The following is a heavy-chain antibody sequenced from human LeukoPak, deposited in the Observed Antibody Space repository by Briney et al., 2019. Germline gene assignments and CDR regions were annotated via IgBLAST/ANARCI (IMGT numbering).Heavy chain of an antibody. CDR1: GGSFSGYY. V-gene: IGHV4-34*12. CDR3: ARQRSGYELGFDY. CDR2: IFHIGST. J-gene: IGHJ4*02. Sequence: SETLSLTCAVYGGSFSGYYWSWIRQPPGKGLEWIGDIFHIGSTNYNASLERRVTISVDTSKNQFSLKLSSVTAADTAVYYCARQRSGYELGFDYWGQGTLVTVSS. D-gene: IGHD5-12*01.